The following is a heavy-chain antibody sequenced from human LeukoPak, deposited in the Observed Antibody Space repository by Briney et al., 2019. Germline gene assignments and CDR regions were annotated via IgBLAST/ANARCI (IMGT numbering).Heavy chain of an antibody. CDR2: INPNSGGT. CDR1: GYTFTGYY. Sequence: ASVKVSCKASGYTFTGYYMHWVRQAPGQGLEWMGWINPNSGGTNYAQKFQGRVTMTRDTSISTAYMELSRLRSDDTAVYYCARDKSENPYITGTAGFGYWGQGTLVTVSS. J-gene: IGHJ4*02. D-gene: IGHD1-20*01. CDR3: ARDKSENPYITGTAGFGY. V-gene: IGHV1-2*02.